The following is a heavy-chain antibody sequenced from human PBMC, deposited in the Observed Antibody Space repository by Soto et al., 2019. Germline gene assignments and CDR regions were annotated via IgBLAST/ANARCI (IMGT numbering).Heavy chain of an antibody. CDR3: ARGRAYSYGRYYFDY. Sequence: SETLSLTCAVYGGSFSGYYWSWIRQPPGKGLEWIGEINHSGSTNYNPSLKSRVTISVDTSKNQFSLKLSSVTAADTAVYYCARGRAYSYGRYYFDYWGQGTLVTVDS. CDR2: INHSGST. J-gene: IGHJ4*02. V-gene: IGHV4-34*01. D-gene: IGHD5-18*01. CDR1: GGSFSGYY.